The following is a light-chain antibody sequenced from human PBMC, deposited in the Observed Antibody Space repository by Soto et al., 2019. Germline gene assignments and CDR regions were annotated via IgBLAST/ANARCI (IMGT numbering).Light chain of an antibody. CDR2: DAS. V-gene: IGKV3-11*01. CDR1: QSVSSY. Sequence: EIVLTQSPATLSLSPGERATLSCRASQSVSSYLAWYQQKPGQAPLLLIYDASSRATGIPARFSGSVSGTDFTLPISSIEPEDFAFYYYQQRSNWPYTFGQGTKLEI. CDR3: QQRSNWPYT. J-gene: IGKJ2*01.